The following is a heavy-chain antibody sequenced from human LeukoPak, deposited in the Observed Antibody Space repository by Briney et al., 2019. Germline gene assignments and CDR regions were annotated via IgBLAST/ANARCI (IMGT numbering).Heavy chain of an antibody. V-gene: IGHV3-21*01. CDR1: GFTFTTYA. D-gene: IGHD6-19*01. CDR3: ARDKPWLVQGFDY. CDR2: ISSSSSYI. J-gene: IGHJ4*02. Sequence: GGSLRLSCAAFGFTFTTYAMSWVRQAPGKGLEWVSSISSSSSYIYYADSVKGRFTISRDNAKNSLYLQMNSLRAEDTAVYYCARDKPWLVQGFDYWGQGTLVTVSS.